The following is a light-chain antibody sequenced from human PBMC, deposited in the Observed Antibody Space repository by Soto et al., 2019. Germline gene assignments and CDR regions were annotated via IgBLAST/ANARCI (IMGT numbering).Light chain of an antibody. Sequence: DIQLTQSPSFLSASVGDRVTITCRASQVISSYLAWYQQKPGKAPKLLIYAASTLQSGVPSRFSGSGSGTEFTLTIRSLQPEDFATYYCQQRNSYPLTFGQGTRLEIK. CDR1: QVISSY. CDR2: AAS. V-gene: IGKV1-9*01. J-gene: IGKJ5*01. CDR3: QQRNSYPLT.